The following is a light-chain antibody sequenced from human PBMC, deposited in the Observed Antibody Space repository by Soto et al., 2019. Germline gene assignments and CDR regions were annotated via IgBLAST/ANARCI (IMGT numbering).Light chain of an antibody. CDR3: QQYNSWPPSYT. CDR1: QSIDSY. CDR2: DAS. V-gene: IGKV3-11*01. Sequence: EIVLTQSPATLSLSPGERATLSCRASQSIDSYLAWYQQKPGQAPRLIIYDASKRATGIPARYSGSGSGTDFTLTISSLEPEDFAVYYCQQYNSWPPSYTFGQGTKLQIK. J-gene: IGKJ2*01.